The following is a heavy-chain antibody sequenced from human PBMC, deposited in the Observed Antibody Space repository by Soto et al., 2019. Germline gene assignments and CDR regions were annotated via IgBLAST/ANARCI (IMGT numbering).Heavy chain of an antibody. CDR1: GYVVSDYN. J-gene: IGHJ4*02. D-gene: IGHD2-15*01. CDR3: ARDGLEYTSGGNSYRPWFDF. Sequence: QVQLVQSGAEVRKPGASVRVSCKASGYVVSDYNMKWVRQAPGHRPEWMGWINAGNGDTLYSQNFQGRLTITRDTFANTISMELSGLTSEDTPVYYCARDGLEYTSGGNSYRPWFDFWGQGTLVTVSS. CDR2: INAGNGDT. V-gene: IGHV1-3*01.